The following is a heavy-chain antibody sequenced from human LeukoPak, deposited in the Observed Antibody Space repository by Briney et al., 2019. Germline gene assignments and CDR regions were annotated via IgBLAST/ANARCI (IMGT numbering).Heavy chain of an antibody. CDR2: IKHSGST. CDR1: GVSFSGYY. Sequence: PSETLSLTCAVYGVSFSGYYWSWIRQPPGKGLEWIGEIKHSGSTTYNPSLKSRVTISLDTSKNQVSLKLNSVTAADTAVYYCATYHYGSGSYHNHPNFDSWGQGTLVTVSS. J-gene: IGHJ4*02. CDR3: ATYHYGSGSYHNHPNFDS. D-gene: IGHD3-10*01. V-gene: IGHV4-34*01.